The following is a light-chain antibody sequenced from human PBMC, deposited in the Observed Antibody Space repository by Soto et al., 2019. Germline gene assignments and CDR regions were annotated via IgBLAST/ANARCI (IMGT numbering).Light chain of an antibody. CDR3: MQTLQTPYT. Sequence: DIVMTQSPLSLPVIPGEPASISCKSSQSLLHSNGYSYLDWYLQKPGQSPQVLMYLGSNRASGVPDRFSGSGSGTDFTLKISRVEAEDVGIYYCMQTLQTPYTFGQGTKVEIK. V-gene: IGKV2-28*01. CDR2: LGS. J-gene: IGKJ2*01. CDR1: QSLLHSNGYSY.